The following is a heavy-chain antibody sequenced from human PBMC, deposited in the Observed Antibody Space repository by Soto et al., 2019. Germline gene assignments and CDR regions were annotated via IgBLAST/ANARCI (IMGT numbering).Heavy chain of an antibody. CDR2: ITPATGNT. Sequence: SVKVSCKTFGYIFTSYNMHWVRQAPGQSPEWMGFITPATGNTEYSQRFQGRVTITRDTSASTVYMDLSSLRSEDTAVYYCAREDGGGPLDYWGQGTLVTVSS. CDR1: GYIFTSYN. CDR3: AREDGGGPLDY. J-gene: IGHJ4*01. V-gene: IGHV1-3*01. D-gene: IGHD3-10*01.